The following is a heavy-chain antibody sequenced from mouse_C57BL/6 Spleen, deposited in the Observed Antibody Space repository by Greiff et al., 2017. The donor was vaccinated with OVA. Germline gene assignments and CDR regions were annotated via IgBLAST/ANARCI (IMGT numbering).Heavy chain of an antibody. Sequence: VQLKQSGAELVRPGASVKLSCTASGFNIKDYYMHWVKQRPEQGLEWIGRIDPEDGDTEYAPKFQGKATMTADTSSNTAYLQLSSLTSEDTAVYYCTTLAYDTVVNFDYWGQGTTLTVSS. V-gene: IGHV14-1*01. CDR1: GFNIKDYY. CDR3: TTLAYDTVVNFDY. D-gene: IGHD1-1*01. J-gene: IGHJ2*01. CDR2: IDPEDGDT.